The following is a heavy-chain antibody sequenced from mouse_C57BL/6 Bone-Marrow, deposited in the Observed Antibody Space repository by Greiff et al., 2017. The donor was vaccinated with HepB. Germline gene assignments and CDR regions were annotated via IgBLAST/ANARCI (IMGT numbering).Heavy chain of an antibody. D-gene: IGHD1-1*01. CDR1: GYTFTGYW. J-gene: IGHJ2*01. CDR2: ILPGSGST. Sequence: VQLQQSGAELLKPGASVKLSCKATGYTFTGYWIEWVKQRPGHGLEWIGEILPGSGSTNDNEKFKGKATFTADTSSNTAYMQLSSLTTEDSAIYYCARLPESIYYYGSSYYFDYWGQGTTLTVSS. V-gene: IGHV1-9*01. CDR3: ARLPESIYYYGSSYYFDY.